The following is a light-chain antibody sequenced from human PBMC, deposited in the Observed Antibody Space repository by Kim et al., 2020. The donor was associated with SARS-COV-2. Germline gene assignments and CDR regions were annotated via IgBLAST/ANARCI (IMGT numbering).Light chain of an antibody. Sequence: DIVMTQTPLYLAVTPGEPASISCRTSQSLRHSNGNTYLDWYLQKSGQSPQLLMYLGSIRASGAPDRFSGSGSGTDFTLKISRVEAEDVGIYYGMQVTQMPVTFGQGTRLEIK. CDR2: LGS. CDR3: MQVTQMPVT. V-gene: IGKV2-28*01. J-gene: IGKJ5*01. CDR1: QSLRHSNGNTY.